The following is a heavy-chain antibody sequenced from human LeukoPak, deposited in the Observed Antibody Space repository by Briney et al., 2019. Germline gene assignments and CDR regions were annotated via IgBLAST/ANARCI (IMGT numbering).Heavy chain of an antibody. CDR2: INHSGST. CDR1: GGSFSGYY. Sequence: SETLSLTCAVYGGSFSGYYWSWIRQPPGKGLEWIGEINHSGSTNYNPTLKSRVTISVDTSKNQFSLKLSSVTAADTAVYYCARGGGYNETHNYYYGMDVWGQGTTVTVSS. D-gene: IGHD5-12*01. V-gene: IGHV4-34*01. CDR3: ARGGGYNETHNYYYGMDV. J-gene: IGHJ6*02.